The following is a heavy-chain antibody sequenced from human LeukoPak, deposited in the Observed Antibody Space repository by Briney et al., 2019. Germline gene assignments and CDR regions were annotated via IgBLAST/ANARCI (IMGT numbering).Heavy chain of an antibody. V-gene: IGHV4-61*02. J-gene: IGHJ4*02. CDR2: LYTSGST. Sequence: SETLSLTCTVSGGSITSGTNYWSWIRQPAEKGLEWIGRLYTSGSTNYNPSLKSRVTISRDTSKNQFSLNLRSVTAADTAVYYCARGDFYYGSRSYWGFDYWGQGTLVTVSS. CDR1: GGSITSGTNY. D-gene: IGHD3-10*01. CDR3: ARGDFYYGSRSYWGFDY.